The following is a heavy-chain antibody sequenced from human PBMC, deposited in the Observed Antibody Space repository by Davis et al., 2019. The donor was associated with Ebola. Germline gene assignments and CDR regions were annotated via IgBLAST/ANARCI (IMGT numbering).Heavy chain of an antibody. J-gene: IGHJ4*02. Sequence: GESLKISCAASGFTFSSYAMHWVRQAPGKGLEWAAVISYDGSNKYYADSVKGRFTISRDNSKNTLFLQMNSLRAEDTAVYHCAKGSIAVALFDCWGQGTLVTVSS. D-gene: IGHD6-19*01. V-gene: IGHV3-30*14. CDR2: ISYDGSNK. CDR1: GFTFSSYA. CDR3: AKGSIAVALFDC.